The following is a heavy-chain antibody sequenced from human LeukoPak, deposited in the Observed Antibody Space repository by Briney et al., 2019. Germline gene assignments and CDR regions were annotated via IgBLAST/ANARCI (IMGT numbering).Heavy chain of an antibody. CDR3: AKDNQRLVGSSPSSI. D-gene: IGHD3-16*01. J-gene: IGHJ3*02. V-gene: IGHV3-30*02. CDR2: IRYDGSNK. CDR1: GFTFSSYG. Sequence: GGSLRLSCAASGFTFSSYGMHWVRQAPGKGLEWVAFIRYDGSNKYYADPVKGRFTISRDNSKNTLYPQMNSLRAEDTAVYYCAKDNQRLVGSSPSSIWGQGTMVTVSS.